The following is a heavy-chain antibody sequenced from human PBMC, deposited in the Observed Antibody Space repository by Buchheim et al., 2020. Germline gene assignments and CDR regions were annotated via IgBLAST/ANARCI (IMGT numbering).Heavy chain of an antibody. CDR3: ARDVAASYFDF. J-gene: IGHJ4*02. V-gene: IGHV4-31*01. CDR1: GGSISSGAYY. Sequence: QVQLQESGPGLVKPSQTLSLTCTVSGGSISSGAYYWTWIRQHPGEGLEWIGDIYYSGSTYYNPSLKSNVTISSDTSKHPFSLKLSSVTAADTAVYFCARDVAASYFDFWGQGTL. D-gene: IGHD6-19*01. CDR2: IYYSGST.